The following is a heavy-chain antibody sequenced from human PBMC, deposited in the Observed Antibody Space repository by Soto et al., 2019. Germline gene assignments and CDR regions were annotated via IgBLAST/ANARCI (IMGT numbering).Heavy chain of an antibody. V-gene: IGHV1-18*01. CDR2: ISAYNGNT. Sequence: QVQLVQSGAEVKKPGASVKVSCKASGYTFTSYGISWVRQAPGQGLEWMGWISAYNGNTNYAQKLQGRVTMTTDTSTSIAVMGRRSLSSDATAGYYCARGGSFYGDGGGGWIGYYYYYMDVWGKGTTVTVSS. CDR3: ARGGSFYGDGGGGWIGYYYYYMDV. J-gene: IGHJ6*03. CDR1: GYTFTSYG. D-gene: IGHD4-17*01.